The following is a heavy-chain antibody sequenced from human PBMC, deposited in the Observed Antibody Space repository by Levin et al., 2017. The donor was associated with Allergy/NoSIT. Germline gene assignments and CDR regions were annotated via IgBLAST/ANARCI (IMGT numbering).Heavy chain of an antibody. CDR2: ISYDGSNK. Sequence: GESLKISCAASGFTFSSYAMHWVRQAPGKGLEWVAVISYDGSNKYYADSVKGRFTISRDNSKNTLYLQMNSLRAEDTAVYYCARTPYDYVWGSYRTLDYWGQGTLVTVSS. V-gene: IGHV3-30-3*01. CDR1: GFTFSSYA. D-gene: IGHD3-16*02. J-gene: IGHJ4*02. CDR3: ARTPYDYVWGSYRTLDY.